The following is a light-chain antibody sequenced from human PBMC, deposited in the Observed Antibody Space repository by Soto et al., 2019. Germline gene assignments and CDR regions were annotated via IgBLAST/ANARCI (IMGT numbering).Light chain of an antibody. J-gene: IGLJ1*01. Sequence: QTVVTQEPSLTVSPGGTVTLTCGFSTGVVTSNNFPNWFQQKPGQAPRTLIYSTSNKHSWTPARFSGSLLGGKAALTLSGVQPEDEAEYYCLLFYGRGQLRVFGPGTKLTVL. CDR3: LLFYGRGQLRV. V-gene: IGLV7-43*01. CDR2: STS. CDR1: TGVVTSNNF.